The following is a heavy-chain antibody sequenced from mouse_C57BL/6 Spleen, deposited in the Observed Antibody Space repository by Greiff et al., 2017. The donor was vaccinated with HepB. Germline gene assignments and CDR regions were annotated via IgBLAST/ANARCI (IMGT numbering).Heavy chain of an antibody. Sequence: QVQLQQSGPELVKPGASVKISCKASGYAFSSSWMNWVKQRPGKGLEWIGRIYPGDGDTNYKGKFKGKATLTADKSSSTAYMQLSSLTSEDSAVYFCASTGYYFDYWGQGTTLTVSS. D-gene: IGHD4-1*02. CDR1: GYAFSSSW. CDR2: IYPGDGDT. V-gene: IGHV1-82*01. CDR3: ASTGYYFDY. J-gene: IGHJ2*01.